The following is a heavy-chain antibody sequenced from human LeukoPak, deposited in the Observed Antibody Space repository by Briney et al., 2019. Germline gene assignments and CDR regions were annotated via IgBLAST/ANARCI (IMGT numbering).Heavy chain of an antibody. CDR3: ARDRDHQAARTFDY. J-gene: IGHJ4*02. CDR2: ISAYNGNT. D-gene: IGHD6-6*01. V-gene: IGHV1-18*01. CDR1: GYTFTSYG. Sequence: ASVTVSCKASGYTFTSYGISWVRQAPGQGLEWVGWISAYNGNTNYAQKLQGRVTMTTDTSTSTAYMELRSLRSDDTAVYYCARDRDHQAARTFDYWGQGTLVTVSS.